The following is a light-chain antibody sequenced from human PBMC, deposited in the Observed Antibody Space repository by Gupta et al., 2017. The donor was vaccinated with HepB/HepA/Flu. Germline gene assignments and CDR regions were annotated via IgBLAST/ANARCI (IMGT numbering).Light chain of an antibody. CDR3: QQSFSVPPWT. J-gene: IGKJ1*01. Sequence: DIEMTQSPSSLSASVGDNVTITCRPIQSIGTSLNWYQQRPGRAPNLLISAASSLQSGVPSRFSVSGSGTEFTLTINVLRPEDVATYYCQQSFSVPPWTFGQGTKVEI. CDR1: QSIGTS. CDR2: AAS. V-gene: IGKV1-39*01.